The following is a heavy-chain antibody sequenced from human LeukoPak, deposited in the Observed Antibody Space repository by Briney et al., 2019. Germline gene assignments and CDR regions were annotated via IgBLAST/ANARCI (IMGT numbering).Heavy chain of an antibody. CDR2: IKQDGSEK. CDR1: GFTFSSYW. J-gene: IGHJ5*02. Sequence: GGSLRLSCEASGFTFSSYWMSWVRQAPGKGLEWVANIKQDGSEKYYVDSVKGRFTISRDNAKNSLYLQMNSLRAEDTAVYYCARDLGLPTSYYDFWSGYYTISSGLDPWGQGTLVTVSS. CDR3: ARDLGLPTSYYDFWSGYYTISSGLDP. V-gene: IGHV3-7*01. D-gene: IGHD3-3*01.